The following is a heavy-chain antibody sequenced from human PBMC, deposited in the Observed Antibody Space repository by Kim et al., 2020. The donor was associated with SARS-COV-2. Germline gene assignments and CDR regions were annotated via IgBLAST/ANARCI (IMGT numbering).Heavy chain of an antibody. V-gene: IGHV5-51*01. D-gene: IGHD3-22*01. Sequence: GESLKISCKGSGFFFATYWIGWVRQMPGKGLEWMGSIYPADSDSRYTPSFQGQVTISADKSISTAYLQWSSLKASDTAIYYCARQGLGYYDSTSYYAFDIWGQGTLVTVST. CDR2: IYPADSDS. CDR1: GFFFATYW. J-gene: IGHJ3*02. CDR3: ARQGLGYYDSTSYYAFDI.